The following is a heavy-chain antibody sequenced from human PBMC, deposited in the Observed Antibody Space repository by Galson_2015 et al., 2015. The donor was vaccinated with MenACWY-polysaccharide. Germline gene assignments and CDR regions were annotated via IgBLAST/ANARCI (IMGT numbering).Heavy chain of an antibody. CDR1: GYTRTELS. V-gene: IGHV1-24*01. Sequence: SVKVSCRVSGYTRTELSLHWVRQAPGKGLVWMGGFDPEDGETIFAQKFQGRFTMTEDTSTDTAYMELSSRRSEDAAVYYCATDRSIAVAGAFDYWGQGSLVAVSS. J-gene: IGHJ4*02. CDR2: FDPEDGET. CDR3: ATDRSIAVAGAFDY. D-gene: IGHD6-19*01.